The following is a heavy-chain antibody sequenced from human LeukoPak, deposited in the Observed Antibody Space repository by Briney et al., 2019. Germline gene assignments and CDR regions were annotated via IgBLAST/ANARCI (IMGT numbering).Heavy chain of an antibody. J-gene: IGHJ5*01. CDR3: ARDSDYDFWSGSYSNNNWFDS. V-gene: IGHV3-21*01. Sequence: GGSLRLSCAASGFTFSSYSMNWVRQAPGKGLEWVSSISSKSTSIYYADSVKGRFTISRDNANNSLFLQMNSLRVEDTAVYYCARDSDYDFWSGSYSNNNWFDSWGQGTLVTVSS. CDR2: ISSKSTSI. D-gene: IGHD3-3*01. CDR1: GFTFSSYS.